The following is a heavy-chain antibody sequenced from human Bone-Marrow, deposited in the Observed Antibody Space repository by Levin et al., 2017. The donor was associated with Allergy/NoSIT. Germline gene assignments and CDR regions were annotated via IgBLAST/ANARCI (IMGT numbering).Heavy chain of an antibody. CDR3: ARPLGDLNYYGMDV. D-gene: IGHD4-17*01. V-gene: IGHV3-53*01. CDR1: GFTVSSNY. J-gene: IGHJ6*02. CDR2: IYSGGST. Sequence: GGSLRLSCAASGFTVSSNYMSWVRQAPGKGLEWVSVIYSGGSTYYADSVKGRFTISRDNSKNTLYLQMNSLRAEDTAVYYCARPLGDLNYYGMDVWGQGTTVTVSS.